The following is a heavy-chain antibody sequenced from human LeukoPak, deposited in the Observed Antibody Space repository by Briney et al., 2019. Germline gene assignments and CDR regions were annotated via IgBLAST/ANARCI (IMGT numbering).Heavy chain of an antibody. J-gene: IGHJ4*02. CDR3: ARPYYDILAGPTYFDY. Sequence: ASVKVSCKTSGYTFTGHYMHWVRQAPGQGLEWMGWIDPNSGDTNYAQKFQGRVTMTRDTSISTAYMELSRLRSDDTAVYCCARPYYDILAGPTYFDYWGQGTLVTVSS. V-gene: IGHV1-2*02. D-gene: IGHD3-9*01. CDR1: GYTFTGHY. CDR2: IDPNSGDT.